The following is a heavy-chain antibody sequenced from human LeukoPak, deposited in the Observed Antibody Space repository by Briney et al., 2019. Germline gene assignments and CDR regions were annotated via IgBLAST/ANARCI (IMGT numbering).Heavy chain of an antibody. CDR1: GFTFSSYW. CDR2: IKQDGSEK. CDR3: ARDRAFGGVIGAFDI. V-gene: IGHV3-7*01. J-gene: IGHJ3*02. Sequence: GGSLRLSCAASGFTFSSYWMSWVRQAPGKRLEWVANIKQDGSEKYYVDSVKGRFTISRDNAKNSLYLQMNSLRAEDTAVYYCARDRAFGGVIGAFDIWGQGTMVTVSS. D-gene: IGHD3-16*01.